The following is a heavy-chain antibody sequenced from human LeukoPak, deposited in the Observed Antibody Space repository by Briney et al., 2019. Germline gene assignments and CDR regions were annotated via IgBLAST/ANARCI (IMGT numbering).Heavy chain of an antibody. D-gene: IGHD6-19*01. CDR2: ISAYNGNT. CDR3: ARDVAVAGFDY. V-gene: IGHV1-18*01. CDR1: SYTFTNYA. Sequence: ASVKVSCKASSYTFTNYAFTWVRQAPGQGLEWMGWISAYNGNTNYAQKLQGRVTMTRDTSISTAYMELSRLRSDDTAVYYCARDVAVAGFDYWGQGTLVTVSS. J-gene: IGHJ4*02.